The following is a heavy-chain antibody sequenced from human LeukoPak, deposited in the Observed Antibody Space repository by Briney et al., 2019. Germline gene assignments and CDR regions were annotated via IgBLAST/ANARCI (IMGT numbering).Heavy chain of an antibody. Sequence: SETLSLTCTVSGDSINDYYWSWIRQPPGNRLEWIGWIYYSGSTMYSPSLESRVTISLATSRTQFSLDLNSVTAADTAVYYCARHAGFGSGYYHDAFDIWGQGSMVIVSS. J-gene: IGHJ3*02. V-gene: IGHV4-59*08. CDR3: ARHAGFGSGYYHDAFDI. CDR1: GDSINDYY. CDR2: IYYSGST. D-gene: IGHD3-22*01.